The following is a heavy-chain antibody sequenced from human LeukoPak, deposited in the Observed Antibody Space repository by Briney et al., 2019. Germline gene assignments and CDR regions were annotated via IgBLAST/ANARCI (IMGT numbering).Heavy chain of an antibody. J-gene: IGHJ5*02. CDR3: ARQSGYCSSTSCYAWFDP. Sequence: SETLSLTCAVYGGSFSGYYWSWIRQPPGKGLEWIGEINHSGSTNYNPSLKSRVTISVDTSKNQFSLKLSSVTAADTAVYYCARQSGYCSSTSCYAWFDPWGQGTLVTVSS. V-gene: IGHV4-34*01. CDR2: INHSGST. CDR1: GGSFSGYY. D-gene: IGHD2-2*01.